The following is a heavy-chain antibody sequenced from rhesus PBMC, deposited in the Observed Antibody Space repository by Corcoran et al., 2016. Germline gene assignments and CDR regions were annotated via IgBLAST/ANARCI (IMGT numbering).Heavy chain of an antibody. V-gene: IGHV3S42*01. J-gene: IGHJ4*01. CDR1: GFTFSSYW. CDR2: INSGGGST. D-gene: IGHD6-25*01. Sequence: EVQLVESGGGLSKPGGSLRRSSSASGFTFSSYWMHLVRPALVQGLEWVSAINSGGGSTDYADSVKGRFTISRDNSKNTLSLQMNSLRAEDTAVYYCAKGKGIAAAYFDYWGQGVLVTVSS. CDR3: AKGKGIAAAYFDY.